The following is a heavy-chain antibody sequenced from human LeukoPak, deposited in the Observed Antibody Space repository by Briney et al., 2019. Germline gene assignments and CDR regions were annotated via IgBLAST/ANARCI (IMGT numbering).Heavy chain of an antibody. J-gene: IGHJ4*02. CDR1: RFTFTSHA. V-gene: IGHV3-23*01. Sequence: GGSLRLSCATSRFTFTSHAMNWVRQAPGKGLKWVSGIRGSGNNTYYAVSVKGRITISRDNDRNTLFLQMNSLRADDTAVYYCAKDRIDSGSYYYIDDWGQGTLVTVSS. CDR2: IRGSGNNT. CDR3: AKDRIDSGSYYYIDD. D-gene: IGHD3-10*01.